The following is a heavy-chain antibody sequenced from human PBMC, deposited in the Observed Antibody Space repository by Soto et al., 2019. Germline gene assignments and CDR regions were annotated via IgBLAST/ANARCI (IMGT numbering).Heavy chain of an antibody. J-gene: IGHJ4*02. CDR1: EFTFSNYA. CDR3: ARDGSPTYSYFDH. Sequence: PGGSLRLSCAASEFTFSNYAIHWVRQAPGKGLEWEAVISYDGSNKYYADSVKGRFTVSRDNSKNTLYLQMNSLRSEDTAFYYCARDGSPTYSYFDHWGQGTPVTVSS. CDR2: ISYDGSNK. D-gene: IGHD2-21*01. V-gene: IGHV3-30-3*01.